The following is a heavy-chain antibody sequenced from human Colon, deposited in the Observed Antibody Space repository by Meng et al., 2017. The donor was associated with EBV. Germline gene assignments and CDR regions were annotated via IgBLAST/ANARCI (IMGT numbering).Heavy chain of an antibody. CDR1: AGCIGSGDDY. V-gene: IGHV4-30-4*01. Sequence: GSVPALGKPSPHRSLTCTGFAGCIGSGDDYWRWIRHPPGKGLELIGHIYYSGSTSYNPSLKSRVTISVDTSNNQFSLKLSSVTAADTAVYYCARVGWRQWSFDLWGRGTLVTVSS. D-gene: IGHD5-18*01. CDR3: ARVGWRQWSFDL. CDR2: IYYSGST. J-gene: IGHJ2*01.